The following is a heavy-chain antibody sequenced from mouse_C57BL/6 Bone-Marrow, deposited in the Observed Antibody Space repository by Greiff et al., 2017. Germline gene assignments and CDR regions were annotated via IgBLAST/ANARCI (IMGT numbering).Heavy chain of an antibody. V-gene: IGHV1-69*01. J-gene: IGHJ2*01. CDR3: ARSDYYGSSYNFDY. D-gene: IGHD1-1*01. CDR2: IDPSDSST. Sequence: QVQLQQPGAELVMPGASVKLSCKASGYTFTSYWMHWVKQRPGQGLEWIGEIDPSDSSTNYNQKFKGKSTLTVDKSSSTAYMQLSSLTSEDSAVYYCARSDYYGSSYNFDYWGQGTTLTVSA. CDR1: GYTFTSYW.